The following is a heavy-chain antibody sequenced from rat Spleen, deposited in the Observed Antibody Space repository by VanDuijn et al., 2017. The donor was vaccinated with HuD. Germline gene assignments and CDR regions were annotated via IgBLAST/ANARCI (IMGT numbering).Heavy chain of an antibody. CDR3: ARHRNYGGIPFDF. J-gene: IGHJ2*01. CDR2: ISVGGGNT. CDR1: GFSFSNYY. D-gene: IGHD1-11*01. Sequence: EVQLVESGGGLVQPGRSLKLSCAASGFSFSNYYMSWVRQAPTKGLEWVASISVGGGNTYYGDSVKGRFTISRDNAKSTLYLQMDSLRSEDTATYYCARHRNYGGIPFDFWGQGVMVTVSS. V-gene: IGHV5-25*01.